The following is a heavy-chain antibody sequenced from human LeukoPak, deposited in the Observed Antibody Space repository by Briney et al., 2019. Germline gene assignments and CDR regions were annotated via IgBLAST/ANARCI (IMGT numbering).Heavy chain of an antibody. Sequence: GGSLRLSCAASGFTFSSYAMSWVRQALGKGLEWVSAISGGGGSGDNTYYADSVKGRFTISRDNSKNTLYLQMNSLRAEDTAVYYCATRRGYSGYAESWGQGTLVTVSS. J-gene: IGHJ4*02. CDR3: ATRRGYSGYAES. V-gene: IGHV3-23*01. D-gene: IGHD5-12*01. CDR1: GFTFSSYA. CDR2: ISGGGGSGDNT.